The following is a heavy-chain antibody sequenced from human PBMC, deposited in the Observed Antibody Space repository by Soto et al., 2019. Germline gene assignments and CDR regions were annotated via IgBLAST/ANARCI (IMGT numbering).Heavy chain of an antibody. CDR3: ARDVHGSGSYYPY. D-gene: IGHD3-10*01. CDR1: ASTFTSYY. Sequence: ASVKVSCTSSASTFTSYYMHWGRQAPGQGLEWMGIINPSGGSTSYAQKFQGRVTMTRDTSTSTVYMELSSLRSEDTAVYYCARDVHGSGSYYPYWGQGTLVTVSS. CDR2: INPSGGST. J-gene: IGHJ4*02. V-gene: IGHV1-46*01.